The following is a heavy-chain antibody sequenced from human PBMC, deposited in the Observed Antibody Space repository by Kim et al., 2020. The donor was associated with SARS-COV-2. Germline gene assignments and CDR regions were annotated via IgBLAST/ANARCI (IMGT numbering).Heavy chain of an antibody. V-gene: IGHV5-51*01. J-gene: IGHJ6*02. Sequence: SFQGQVTISADKSISTAYLQWSSLKASDTAMYYCARRVVDDPYYYYGMDVWGQGTTVTVSS. CDR3: ARRVVDDPYYYYGMDV. D-gene: IGHD2-15*01.